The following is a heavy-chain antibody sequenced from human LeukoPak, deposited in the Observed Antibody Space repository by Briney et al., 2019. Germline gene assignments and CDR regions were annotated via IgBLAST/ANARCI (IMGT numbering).Heavy chain of an antibody. Sequence: ASVKVSCKASGYTFTSYDINWVRQATGQGLEWMGWMNPNSGNTGYAQKFQGRVTMTRDTSINTAYMELSSLRSDDTAVYYCARRADDYDSSRYQHWGRGTLVTVSS. V-gene: IGHV1-8*01. CDR2: MNPNSGNT. CDR3: ARRADDYDSSRYQH. CDR1: GYTFTSYD. D-gene: IGHD3-22*01. J-gene: IGHJ4*02.